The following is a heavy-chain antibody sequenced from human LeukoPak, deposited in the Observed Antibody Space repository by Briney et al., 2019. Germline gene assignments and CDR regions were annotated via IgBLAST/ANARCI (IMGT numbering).Heavy chain of an antibody. CDR3: AREEYYDFWSPTPYYYGMDV. D-gene: IGHD3-3*01. CDR1: GYTFTSYG. Sequence: GASVKVSCKASGYTFTSYGISWVRQAPGQGLEWMGWISAYNGNTNYAQKLQGRVTMTTDTSTSTAYMELRSLRPDDTAVYYCAREEYYDFWSPTPYYYGMDVWGQGTTVTVSS. CDR2: ISAYNGNT. V-gene: IGHV1-18*01. J-gene: IGHJ6*02.